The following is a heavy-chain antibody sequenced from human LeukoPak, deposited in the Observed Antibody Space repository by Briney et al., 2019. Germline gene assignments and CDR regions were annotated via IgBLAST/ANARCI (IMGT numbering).Heavy chain of an antibody. Sequence: NPSETLSLTCTVSGGSISSGRYYWSWIRQPAGKGLEWIGRIYTSGSTNYNPSLKSRVTISVDTSKNQFSLKLSSVTAADTAVYYCARGSGSPADFDYWGQGTLVTVSS. CDR3: ARGSGSPADFDY. CDR1: GGSISSGRYY. CDR2: IYTSGST. D-gene: IGHD1-26*01. V-gene: IGHV4-61*02. J-gene: IGHJ4*02.